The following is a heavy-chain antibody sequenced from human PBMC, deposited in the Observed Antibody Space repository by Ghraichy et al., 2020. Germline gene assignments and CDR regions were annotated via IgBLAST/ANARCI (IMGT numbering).Heavy chain of an antibody. J-gene: IGHJ4*02. CDR1: GFAFSRYS. CDR2: ISSNSKYI. D-gene: IGHD7-27*01. CDR3: ASQGNWGSDY. V-gene: IGHV3-21*01. Sequence: GGSLRLSCAASGFAFSRYSMIWVRQAPGKGLEWVSFISSNSKYIYNADSVKGRFTISRDNAKNSLYLQMNSLRAEDTAVFYCASQGNWGSDYWGQGTLVTVSS.